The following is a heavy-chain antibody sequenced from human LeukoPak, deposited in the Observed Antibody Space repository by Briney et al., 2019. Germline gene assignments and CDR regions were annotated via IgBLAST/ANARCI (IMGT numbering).Heavy chain of an antibody. Sequence: SETLSLTCTVSGGSISSYYWSWIRQPPGKGLEWIGYIYYSGSTNYNPSLKSRVTISVDTSKNQFSLKLRSVTAADTAVYYCARGDRGLLWFGSRAPFDYWGQGTLVTVSS. D-gene: IGHD3-10*01. CDR3: ARGDRGLLWFGSRAPFDY. CDR1: GGSISSYY. V-gene: IGHV4-59*12. J-gene: IGHJ4*02. CDR2: IYYSGST.